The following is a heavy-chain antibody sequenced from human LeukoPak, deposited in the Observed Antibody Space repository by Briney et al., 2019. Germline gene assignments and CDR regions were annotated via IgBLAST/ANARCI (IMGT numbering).Heavy chain of an antibody. V-gene: IGHV1-18*01. Sequence: ASVKVSCKASGSTFTSYGISCVRHAPGQGLEWMGWISAYNGNTNYAQKLQGRVTMTTDTSTSTAYMELRSMRSDDTAVYYCARAPGGAWFIAVACFDYWGQGTLVTVSS. D-gene: IGHD6-19*01. CDR2: ISAYNGNT. CDR3: ARAPGGAWFIAVACFDY. J-gene: IGHJ4*02. CDR1: GSTFTSYG.